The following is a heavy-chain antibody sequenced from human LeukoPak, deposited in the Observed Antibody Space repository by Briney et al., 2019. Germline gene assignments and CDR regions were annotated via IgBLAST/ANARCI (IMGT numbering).Heavy chain of an antibody. D-gene: IGHD2-2*02. Sequence: MASETLSLTCTVSGGSISSSSYYWGWIRQPPGKGLEWIGSIYYSGSTYYNPSLKSRVTISVDTSKNQFSLKLSSVTAADTAVYYCARRRTYQLLYGGGPYYFDYWGQGTLVTVSS. CDR3: ARRRTYQLLYGGGPYYFDY. CDR1: GGSISSSSYY. J-gene: IGHJ4*02. V-gene: IGHV4-39*07. CDR2: IYYSGST.